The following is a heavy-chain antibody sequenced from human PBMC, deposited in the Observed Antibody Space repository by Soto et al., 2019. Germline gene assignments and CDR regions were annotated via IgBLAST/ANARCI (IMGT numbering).Heavy chain of an antibody. Sequence: ASVKVSCKASGFSFSDYFMHWVRQAPGQGLEWMGIINPSGDSRNYAQKFQGRVTITRDTSTSTVYMDLSSLRYEDTAVYYCARSHYSAYDLNWFDPWGQGTLVTVSS. V-gene: IGHV1-46*01. D-gene: IGHD5-12*01. CDR2: INPSGDSR. CDR1: GFSFSDYF. CDR3: ARSHYSAYDLNWFDP. J-gene: IGHJ5*02.